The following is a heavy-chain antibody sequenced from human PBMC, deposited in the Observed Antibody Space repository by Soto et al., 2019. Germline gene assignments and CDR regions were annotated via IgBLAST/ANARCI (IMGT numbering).Heavy chain of an antibody. CDR1: GFSLSTRGVG. V-gene: IGHV2-5*02. Sequence: QITLKESGPTLVKPTQTLTLTCTFSGFSLSTRGVGVAWIRQPPGKALAWLALIFWDDDKWYSPSLGSRLTITEDTSKTQVVLPMTNMDPVDTATYYCAHRPRGYAYYFDYWGQGTLVTVSS. CDR2: IFWDDDK. CDR3: AHRPRGYAYYFDY. D-gene: IGHD5-12*01. J-gene: IGHJ4*02.